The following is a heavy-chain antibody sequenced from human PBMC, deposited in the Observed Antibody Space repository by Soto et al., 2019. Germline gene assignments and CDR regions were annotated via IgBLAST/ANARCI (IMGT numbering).Heavy chain of an antibody. Sequence: GGSLRLSCAASGFTFSRYSITWVRQAPGKGLEWVSSISSLSDYIFYTDSVKGRFIISRDNAKTSLYLQMNSLSAEDTAVYYCTRKDDNDGYYYWGQGTLVTVSS. J-gene: IGHJ4*02. CDR3: TRKDDNDGYYY. D-gene: IGHD3-3*01. CDR2: ISSLSDYI. V-gene: IGHV3-21*06. CDR1: GFTFSRYS.